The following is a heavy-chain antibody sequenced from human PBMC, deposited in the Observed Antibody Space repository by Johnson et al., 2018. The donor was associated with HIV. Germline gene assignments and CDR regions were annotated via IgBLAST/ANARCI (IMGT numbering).Heavy chain of an antibody. CDR1: GFAFSSYA. D-gene: IGHD3-9*01. CDR2: ISGSGGST. Sequence: VQLVESGGALVKPGGSLRLSCAASGFAFSSYAMTWVRQAPGKGLEWVSTISGSGGSTYYADSVKGQFTISRDNSKNTLYLQMNSLRAEDTAVYYCARDRYPRRYFDWLFDAFDIWGQGTMVTVSS. CDR3: ARDRYPRRYFDWLFDAFDI. V-gene: IGHV3-23*04. J-gene: IGHJ3*02.